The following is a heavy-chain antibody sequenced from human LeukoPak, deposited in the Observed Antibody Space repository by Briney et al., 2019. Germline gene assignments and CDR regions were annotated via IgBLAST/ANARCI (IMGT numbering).Heavy chain of an antibody. D-gene: IGHD3-16*01. Sequence: ASVKVSCKASGYSFTSYGISWGRHAPGQGLEWMGWISVYNGNTNYAQTLQGRVTMTTDTSTSTAYMELRSLRSDDTAAYYCARARGGSYYYNYMDVWGKGTTVTVSS. CDR2: ISVYNGNT. J-gene: IGHJ6*03. V-gene: IGHV1-18*01. CDR1: GYSFTSYG. CDR3: ARARGGSYYYNYMDV.